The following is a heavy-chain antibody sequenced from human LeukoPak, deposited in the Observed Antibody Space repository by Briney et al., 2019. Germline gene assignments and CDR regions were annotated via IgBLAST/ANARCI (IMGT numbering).Heavy chain of an antibody. V-gene: IGHV4-39*01. Sequence: SETLSLTCTVSGGSISSSSYYWGWIRQPPGKGLEWIGSIYYSGSTYYNPSLKSRVTTSVDTSKNQFSLKLSSVTDADTAVYYCARRKYSSGWYDYWGQGTLVTVSS. CDR3: ARRKYSSGWYDY. J-gene: IGHJ4*02. D-gene: IGHD6-19*01. CDR1: GGSISSSSYY. CDR2: IYYSGST.